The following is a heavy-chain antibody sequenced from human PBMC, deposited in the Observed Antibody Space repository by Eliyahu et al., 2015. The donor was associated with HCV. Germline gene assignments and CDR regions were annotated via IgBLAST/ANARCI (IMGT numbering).Heavy chain of an antibody. CDR2: ISAYNGNT. J-gene: IGHJ6*02. D-gene: IGHD1-26*01. CDR3: ARDLPEYSGSNYYYYGMDV. V-gene: IGHV1-18*01. CDR1: GYTFTSYG. Sequence: QVQLVQSGAEVKKPGASVKVSCKASGYTFTSYGIRGWVRQAPGQGLEWMGWISAYNGNTNYAQKLQGRVTMTTDTSTSTAYMELRSLRSDDTAVYYCARDLPEYSGSNYYYYGMDVWGQGTTVTVSS.